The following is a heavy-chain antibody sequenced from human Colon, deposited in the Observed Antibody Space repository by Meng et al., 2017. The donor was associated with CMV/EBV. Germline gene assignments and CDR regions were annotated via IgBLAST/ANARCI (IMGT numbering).Heavy chain of an antibody. Sequence: SETLSLTCTVSDGSINNYYWSWIRQPPGKGLEWIGYIYYSGSSTYNPSLENRVTISVDTSKNQFSLKLSSVTAADTAVYFCARRSVSGPPVGWFDPWGQGTLVTVSS. CDR3: ARRSVSGPPVGWFDP. J-gene: IGHJ5*02. D-gene: IGHD6-19*01. CDR2: IYYSGSS. V-gene: IGHV4-59*01. CDR1: DGSINNYY.